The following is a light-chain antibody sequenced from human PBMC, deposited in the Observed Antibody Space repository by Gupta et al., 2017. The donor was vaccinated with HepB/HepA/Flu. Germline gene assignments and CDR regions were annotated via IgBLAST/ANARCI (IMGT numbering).Light chain of an antibody. CDR3: QHYNTWLRT. V-gene: IGKV3-15*01. CDR1: QSVSSN. Sequence: EIVMTQSPATLSVSPGERATLSCRASQSVSSNLAWYQQKPGQAPRLLIYGASTRATGIPARFSGSGSGTQFTLTISSLQSEDSAVYYCQHYNTWLRTFGQGTKVEIK. J-gene: IGKJ1*01. CDR2: GAS.